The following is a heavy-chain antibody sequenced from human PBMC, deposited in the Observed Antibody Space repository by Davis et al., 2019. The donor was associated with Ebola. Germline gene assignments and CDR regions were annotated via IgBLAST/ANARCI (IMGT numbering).Heavy chain of an antibody. CDR2: INWNGGST. CDR1: GFTFSSYS. J-gene: IGHJ4*02. V-gene: IGHV3-20*04. CDR3: ARERAAAYFDY. D-gene: IGHD6-13*01. Sequence: PGGSLRLSCAASGFTFSSYSMNWVRQAPGKGLEWVSGINWNGGSTGYADSVKGRFTISRDNAKNSLYLQMNSLRAEDTAVYYCARERAAAYFDYWGQGTLVTVSS.